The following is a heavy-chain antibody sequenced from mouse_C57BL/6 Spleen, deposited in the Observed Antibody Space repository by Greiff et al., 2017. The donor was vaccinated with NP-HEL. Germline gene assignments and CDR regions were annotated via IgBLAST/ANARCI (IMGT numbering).Heavy chain of an antibody. J-gene: IGHJ4*01. CDR1: GYTFTSYW. V-gene: IGHV1-69*01. Sequence: QVQLQQPGAELVMPGASVKLSCKASGYTFTSYWMHWVKQRPGQGLEWIGEIDPSDSYTNYNQKFKGNSTLTVDKYSSTAYMQLSSLTSEDSAVYYCARGGEYAMDYWGQGTSVTVSS. CDR2: IDPSDSYT. CDR3: ARGGEYAMDY.